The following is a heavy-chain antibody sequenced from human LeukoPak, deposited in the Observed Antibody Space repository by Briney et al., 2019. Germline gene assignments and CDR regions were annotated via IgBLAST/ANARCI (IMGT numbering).Heavy chain of an antibody. D-gene: IGHD3-9*01. CDR3: AKWGDYDILTGYYVSDF. J-gene: IGHJ4*02. Sequence: GASLRLSCAASGFIFRNYAMSWVRQAPGKGLEWVSAITGSGDTTYYADSVKGRFTISRDNSKNTLYVEMNTLRAEDTAVYYCAKWGDYDILTGYYVSDFWGQGTLVTVSS. CDR2: ITGSGDTT. V-gene: IGHV3-23*01. CDR1: GFIFRNYA.